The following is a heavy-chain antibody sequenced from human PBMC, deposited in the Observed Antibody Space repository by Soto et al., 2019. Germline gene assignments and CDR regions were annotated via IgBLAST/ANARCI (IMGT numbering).Heavy chain of an antibody. J-gene: IGHJ4*02. Sequence: EVQLLESGGGLVQPGGSLRLSCAASGFTFNNFAMSWVRQAQGKGLEWVSSISDGGGSTYYGDSVKGRFTISRDNSKNTLYLQLNSLRAEDTALYYCARCPGEKCARNTVFGVVGEGFDYWGQGTLVTVSS. CDR2: ISDGGGST. D-gene: IGHD3-3*01. CDR3: ARCPGEKCARNTVFGVVGEGFDY. CDR1: GFTFNNFA. V-gene: IGHV3-23*01.